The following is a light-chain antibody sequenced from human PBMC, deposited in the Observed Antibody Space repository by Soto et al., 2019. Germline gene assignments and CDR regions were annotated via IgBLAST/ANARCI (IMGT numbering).Light chain of an antibody. CDR2: AAA. J-gene: IGKJ5*01. Sequence: DIMVTQSPASLSVSVGDRVTLSCRASQVISNYLAWYQQKPGKAPKLLVYAAATLQSGVPSTFSGSGSGTESTLTISSLQPEDDATYYCQQLKSYITITFGQGTRLDIK. V-gene: IGKV1-9*01. CDR1: QVISNY. CDR3: QQLKSYITIT.